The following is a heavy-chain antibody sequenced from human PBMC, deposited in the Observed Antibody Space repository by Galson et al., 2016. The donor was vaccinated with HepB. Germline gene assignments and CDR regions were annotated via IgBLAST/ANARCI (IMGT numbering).Heavy chain of an antibody. V-gene: IGHV1-18*04. CDR1: GYTFTTFG. D-gene: IGHD7-27*01. Sequence: SVKVSCKASGYTFTTFGIAWVRRAPGQGLEWMGWISGYDGTTQYAQNLQGRTTMTADTSTTTVHMELRGLRADDTAMYYWARSGDGNWFETWGQGTLVTVSS. CDR3: ARSGDGNWFET. CDR2: ISGYDGTT. J-gene: IGHJ5*02.